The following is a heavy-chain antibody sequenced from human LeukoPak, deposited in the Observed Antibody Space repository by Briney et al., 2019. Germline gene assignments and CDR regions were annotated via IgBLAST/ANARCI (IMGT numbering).Heavy chain of an antibody. V-gene: IGHV4-59*01. CDR1: GGSISSYY. CDR2: IYYSGST. Sequence: SETLSLTCTVSGGSISSYYWSWIRQPPGKGLEWTGYIYYSGSTNYNPSLKSRVTISVDTSKNQFSLKLSSVTAADTAVCYCARDRGGYFDYWGQGTLVTVSS. D-gene: IGHD3-10*01. J-gene: IGHJ4*02. CDR3: ARDRGGYFDY.